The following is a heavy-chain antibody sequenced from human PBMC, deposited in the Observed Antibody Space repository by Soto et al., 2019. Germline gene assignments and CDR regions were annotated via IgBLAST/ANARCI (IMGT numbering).Heavy chain of an antibody. V-gene: IGHV1-8*01. D-gene: IGHD3-10*01. CDR3: ARGRASGSYYLLDY. J-gene: IGHJ4*02. CDR2: INPNSGNI. Sequence: ASVKVSCKASGNTFTRYDLNWVRQATGHGLEWMGWINPNSGNIGYAQKFQGRITMTRDTAIRTAYMEVSRLRSDDTAVYYCARGRASGSYYLLDYWGQGTLVTVSS. CDR1: GNTFTRYD.